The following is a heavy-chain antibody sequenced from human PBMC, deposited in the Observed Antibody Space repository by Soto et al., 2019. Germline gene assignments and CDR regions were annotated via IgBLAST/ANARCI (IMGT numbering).Heavy chain of an antibody. CDR2: IYYSGST. CDR1: GGSVNSASYY. Sequence: QVQLQESGPGLVKPSETLSLTCSVSGGSVNSASYYWSWIRQPPGKGLEWIGYIYYSGSTNYNPSPKSRVTISIDTSKNQFSLKLSSVTAADTAVYYCTRAYFYDDSGYDWGQGTLVTVSS. V-gene: IGHV4-61*01. J-gene: IGHJ4*02. CDR3: TRAYFYDDSGYD. D-gene: IGHD3-22*01.